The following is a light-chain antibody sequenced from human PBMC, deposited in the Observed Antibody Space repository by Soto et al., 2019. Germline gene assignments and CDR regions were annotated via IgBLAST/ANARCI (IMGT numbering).Light chain of an antibody. CDR1: QGIRND. J-gene: IGKJ4*01. CDR2: AAY. V-gene: IGKV1-17*01. CDR3: LPHNSYSLA. Sequence: DFHMTESPSYLFASVGGSVTITCRASQGIRNDLAWYQQKPGKPPKLLIYAAYNLQSGVTSRFSGSGSGTEFTLTITSLQPEDFATYYCLPHNSYSLAFGGVTKVDIK.